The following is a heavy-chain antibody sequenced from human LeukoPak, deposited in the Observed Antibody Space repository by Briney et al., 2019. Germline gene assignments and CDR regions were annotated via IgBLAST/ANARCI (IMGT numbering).Heavy chain of an antibody. CDR1: GYTFTGYY. Sequence: ASVKVSCKASGYTFTGYYMHWVRQAPGQGLEWMGWINPNSGGTNYSQKFQGRVTMTTDTSISAAYMELGRLRPDDTAVYYCARVYHYGGNTNYFDYWGQGTLVSVSS. V-gene: IGHV1-2*02. CDR3: ARVYHYGGNTNYFDY. J-gene: IGHJ4*02. D-gene: IGHD4-23*01. CDR2: INPNSGGT.